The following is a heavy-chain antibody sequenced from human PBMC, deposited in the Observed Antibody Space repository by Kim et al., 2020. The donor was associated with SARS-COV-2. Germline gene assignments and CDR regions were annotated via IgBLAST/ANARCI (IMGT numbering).Heavy chain of an antibody. V-gene: IGHV4-34*01. CDR3: ARGHDITMIVVVGFDP. J-gene: IGHJ5*02. CDR1: GGSFSGYY. D-gene: IGHD3-22*01. Sequence: SETLSLTCAVYGGSFSGYYWSWIRQPPGKGLEWIGEINHSGSTNYNPSLKSRVTISVDTSKNQFSLKLSSVTAADTAVYYCARGHDITMIVVVGFDPWGQGTLVTVSS. CDR2: INHSGST.